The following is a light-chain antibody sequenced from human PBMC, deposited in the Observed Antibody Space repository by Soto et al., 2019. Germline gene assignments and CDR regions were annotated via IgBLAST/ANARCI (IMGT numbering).Light chain of an antibody. CDR3: QAWGAGIRV. CDR2: LNSDGSH. Sequence: QLVLTQSPSASASLGASVKLTCTLSSGHINYDIAWHQQQPGKGPRYLMKLNSDGSHFKGDGIPDRFSGSSSGAERYLTISSLQSEDEADYYCQAWGAGIRVFGGGTKVTVL. CDR1: SGHINYD. V-gene: IGLV4-69*01. J-gene: IGLJ3*02.